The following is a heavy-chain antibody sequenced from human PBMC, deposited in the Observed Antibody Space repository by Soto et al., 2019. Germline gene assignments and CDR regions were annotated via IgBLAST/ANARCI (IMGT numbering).Heavy chain of an antibody. CDR3: ARLGSTLRRKPYYFVS. Sequence: QVHLVQSGAEVKKPGSSVKVTCKASLGTFSRYAISWVRQAPGQGLEWMGGFIPIFGTANYAQKFQCRVTITADESTRTAYMELSSRSSEETAGYYSARLGSTLRRKPYYFVSGAEGTLVTVSS. D-gene: IGHD3-10*01. CDR1: LGTFSRYA. CDR2: FIPIFGTA. J-gene: IGHJ4*02. V-gene: IGHV1-69*01.